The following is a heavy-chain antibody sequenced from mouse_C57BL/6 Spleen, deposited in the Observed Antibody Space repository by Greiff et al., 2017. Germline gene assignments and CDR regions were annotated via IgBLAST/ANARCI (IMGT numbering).Heavy chain of an antibody. CDR3: ARNSLSLLYFDY. CDR2: IWSGGST. V-gene: IGHV2-2*01. D-gene: IGHD6-2*01. Sequence: VQLQQSGPGLVQPSQSLSITCTVSGFSLTSYGVHWVRQSPGKGLEWLGVIWSGGSTDYNAAFISRLSISKDNSKSQVFFKMNSLQADDTAIYYCARNSLSLLYFDYWGQGTTLTVSS. CDR1: GFSLTSYG. J-gene: IGHJ2*01.